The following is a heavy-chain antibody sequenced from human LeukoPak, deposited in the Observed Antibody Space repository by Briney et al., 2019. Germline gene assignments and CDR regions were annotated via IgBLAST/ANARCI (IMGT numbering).Heavy chain of an antibody. CDR3: ARERQGDSSGYYSYYYYYGMDV. J-gene: IGHJ6*02. CDR1: GFTFSSYE. CDR2: ISSSGSNI. D-gene: IGHD3-22*01. Sequence: PGGSLRLSCAASGFTFSSYEMNWVRQAPGKGLEWVSYISSSGSNIYYADSVKGRFTISRDNAKNSLYLQMNSLRAEDTAVYYCARERQGDSSGYYSYYYYYGMDVWGQGTTVTVSS. V-gene: IGHV3-48*03.